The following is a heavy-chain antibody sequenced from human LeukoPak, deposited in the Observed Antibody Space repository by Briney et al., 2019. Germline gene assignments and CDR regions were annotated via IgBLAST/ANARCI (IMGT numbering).Heavy chain of an antibody. CDR2: IYYSGST. Sequence: SETLSLTCTVSGGSISSYYWSWIRQPPGKGLEWIGYIYYSGSTNYNPSLKSRVTISVDTSKNQFSLKLSSVTAADTAVYYCARHKDSSGNFYGMDVWGKGTTVTVSS. J-gene: IGHJ6*04. CDR1: GGSISSYY. CDR3: ARHKDSSGNFYGMDV. V-gene: IGHV4-59*08. D-gene: IGHD3-22*01.